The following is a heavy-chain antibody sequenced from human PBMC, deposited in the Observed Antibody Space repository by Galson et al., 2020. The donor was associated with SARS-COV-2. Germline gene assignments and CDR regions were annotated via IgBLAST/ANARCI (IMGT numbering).Heavy chain of an antibody. CDR2: ISAYNANT. J-gene: IGHJ4*02. CDR3: ARANYGSGPNGEDY. Sequence: ASVKVSCKASGYTFTSYGISWVRQAPGQGLEWMGWISAYNANTNYAQKLQGRVTMTTDTSTSTAYMELRSLRSDDTAVYYCARANYGSGPNGEDYWGQGTLVTVSS. V-gene: IGHV1-18*04. D-gene: IGHD3-10*01. CDR1: GYTFTSYG.